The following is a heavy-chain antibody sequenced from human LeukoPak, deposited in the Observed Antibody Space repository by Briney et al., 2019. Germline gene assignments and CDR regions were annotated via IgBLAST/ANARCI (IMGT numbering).Heavy chain of an antibody. J-gene: IGHJ4*02. Sequence: SETLSLTCAISGGSISSSNWWGWVRQPPGKGLEWIGEIYHSGSTNYNPSLKSRVTISVDKSKNQFSLKLSSVTAADTAVYYCARSSGIAAAGTDWGQGTLVTVSS. CDR2: IYHSGST. D-gene: IGHD6-13*01. CDR1: GGSISSSNW. V-gene: IGHV4-4*02. CDR3: ARSSGIAAAGTD.